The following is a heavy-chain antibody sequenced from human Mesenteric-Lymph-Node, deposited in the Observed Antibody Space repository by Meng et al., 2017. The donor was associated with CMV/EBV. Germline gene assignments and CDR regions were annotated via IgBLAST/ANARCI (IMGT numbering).Heavy chain of an antibody. Sequence: GESLKISCAASGFTFSSYSMNWVRQAPGKGLEWVSSISSSSSYIYYADSVKGRFTISRDNAKNTLYLQMNSLRAEDTAVYYCARNLDTAMVDYYYYYGMDVWGQGTTVTVSS. CDR1: GFTFSSYS. V-gene: IGHV3-21*01. D-gene: IGHD5-18*01. CDR2: ISSSSSYI. CDR3: ARNLDTAMVDYYYYYGMDV. J-gene: IGHJ6*02.